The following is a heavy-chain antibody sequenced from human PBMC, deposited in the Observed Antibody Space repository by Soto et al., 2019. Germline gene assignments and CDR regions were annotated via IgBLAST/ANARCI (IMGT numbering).Heavy chain of an antibody. J-gene: IGHJ4*02. CDR2: ISGSGGST. CDR1: GFTFSSYA. Sequence: EVQLLESGGGLVQPGGSLRLSCAASGFTFSSYAMSWVRQAPGKGLEWVSAISGSGGSTYYADSVKGRFIISRDNSKNTLYLQMNSLRAEDTAVYYCAKDFTYYDILTGYYWGGYFDYWGQGTLVTVSS. CDR3: AKDFTYYDILTGYYWGGYFDY. V-gene: IGHV3-23*01. D-gene: IGHD3-9*01.